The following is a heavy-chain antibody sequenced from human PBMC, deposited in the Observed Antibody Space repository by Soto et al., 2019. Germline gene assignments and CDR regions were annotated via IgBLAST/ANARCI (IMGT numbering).Heavy chain of an antibody. Sequence: PSETLSLTCTVSGGSISSYYWSWIRQHPGKGLEWIGYIYYSGSTNYNPSLKSRVTISVDTSKNQFSLKLSSVTAADTAVYYCARTIVVVPAAMINWFDTWGQGTLVNVS. D-gene: IGHD2-2*01. J-gene: IGHJ5*02. V-gene: IGHV4-59*12. CDR2: IYYSGST. CDR1: GGSISSYY. CDR3: ARTIVVVPAAMINWFDT.